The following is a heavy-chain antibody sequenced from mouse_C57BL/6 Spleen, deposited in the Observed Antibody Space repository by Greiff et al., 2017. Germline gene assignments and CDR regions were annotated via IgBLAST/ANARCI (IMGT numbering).Heavy chain of an antibody. J-gene: IGHJ2*01. V-gene: IGHV5-4*01. CDR3: ARDGGGNYFDD. CDR1: GFTFSSYA. CDR2: ISDGGSYT. Sequence: EVQLVESGGGLVKPGGSLKLSCAASGFTFSSYAMSWVRQTPEKRLEWVATISDGGSYTYYPDNVKGRFTISRDNAKNNLYLQMSHLKSEDTAMYYCARDGGGNYFDDWGQGTTLTVSS.